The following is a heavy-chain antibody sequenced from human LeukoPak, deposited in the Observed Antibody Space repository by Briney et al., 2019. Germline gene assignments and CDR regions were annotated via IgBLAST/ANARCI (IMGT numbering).Heavy chain of an antibody. J-gene: IGHJ5*02. CDR3: ARGGRRSVAALVGLPLTPLTQYNWFDP. D-gene: IGHD6-6*01. V-gene: IGHV4-39*07. CDR1: GGSITSTSYY. CDR2: IYYSGST. Sequence: NPSETLSLTCTVSGGSITSTSYYWGWIRQPPVKGLEWTGSIYYSGSTYYNPSLKSRVNISVDTSKNQFSLQLSSVTAADTAVYYCARGGRRSVAALVGLPLTPLTQYNWFDPWGQGTLVTVSS.